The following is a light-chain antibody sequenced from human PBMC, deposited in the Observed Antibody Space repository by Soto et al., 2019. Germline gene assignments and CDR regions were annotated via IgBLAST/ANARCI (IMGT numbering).Light chain of an antibody. V-gene: IGKV3-20*01. CDR3: QQYGNSPWT. CDR1: QSFTSSY. J-gene: IGKJ1*01. Sequence: EIVLTQSPGTLSLSPGERATLSCRASQSFTSSYLAWYQQRPGQAPRLLIYGASRRATGIPDRFSGSGSGTDFTLTISRLGPEDFAMYYCQQYGNSPWTFGQGTKVDIK. CDR2: GAS.